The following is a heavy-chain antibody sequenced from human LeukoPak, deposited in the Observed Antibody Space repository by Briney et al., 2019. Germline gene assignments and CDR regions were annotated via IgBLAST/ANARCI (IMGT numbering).Heavy chain of an antibody. J-gene: IGHJ4*02. CDR1: GFTFTSYW. CDR2: IKQDGSEK. V-gene: IGHV3-7*01. Sequence: PGGSLRLSCAASGFTFTSYWMNWVRQAPGKGLEWVANIKQDGSEKYYVDSVKGRFTISRDNAENSLYLQMNSLRAEDTALYYCARKRPNYFDYWGQGTLVTVSS. CDR3: ARKRPNYFDY.